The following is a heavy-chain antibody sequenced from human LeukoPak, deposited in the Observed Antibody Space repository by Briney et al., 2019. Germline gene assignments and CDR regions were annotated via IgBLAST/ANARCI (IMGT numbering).Heavy chain of an antibody. CDR3: ARGRRNSHIVVVTAIKEYFQH. Sequence: PSETLSLTCAVYGGSFSGYYWSLIRQPPGKGLEWIGEINHSGSTNYNPSLKSRVTISVDTSKNQFSLKLSSVTAADTAVYYCARGRRNSHIVVVTAIKEYFQHWGQGTLVTVSS. CDR1: GGSFSGYY. V-gene: IGHV4-34*01. J-gene: IGHJ1*01. D-gene: IGHD2-21*02. CDR2: INHSGST.